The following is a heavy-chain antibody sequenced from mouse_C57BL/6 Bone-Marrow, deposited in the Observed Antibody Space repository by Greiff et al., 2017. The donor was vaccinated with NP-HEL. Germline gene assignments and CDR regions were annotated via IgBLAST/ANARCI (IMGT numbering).Heavy chain of an antibody. CDR1: GYTFTSYW. CDR3: ARLNYDDY. CDR2: IDPSDSET. V-gene: IGHV1-52*01. D-gene: IGHD2-4*01. Sequence: VKLQQPGAELVRPGSSVKLSCKASGYTFTSYWMHWVKQRPIQGLEWIGNIDPSDSETHYNQKFKDKATLTVDKSSSTAYMQLSSLTSEDSAVYYCARLNYDDYWGQGTTLTVSS. J-gene: IGHJ2*01.